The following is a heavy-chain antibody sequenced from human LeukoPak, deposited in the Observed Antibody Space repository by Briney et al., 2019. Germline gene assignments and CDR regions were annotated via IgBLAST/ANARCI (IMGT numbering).Heavy chain of an antibody. CDR1: GFTFSSYS. Sequence: GGSLRLSCAASGFTFSSYSMNWVRQAPGKGLEWVSSISSSSSYIYYADSVKGRFTISRDNAKNSLYLQMNSLRAEDTAVCYCARDLHYDFWSGYYTGDVDYFDYWGQGTLVTVSS. J-gene: IGHJ4*02. V-gene: IGHV3-21*01. CDR2: ISSSSSYI. D-gene: IGHD3-3*01. CDR3: ARDLHYDFWSGYYTGDVDYFDY.